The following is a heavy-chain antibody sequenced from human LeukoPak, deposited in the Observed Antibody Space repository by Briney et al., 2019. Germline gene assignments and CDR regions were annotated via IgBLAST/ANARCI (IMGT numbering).Heavy chain of an antibody. CDR3: AGRLYSGYDYYFDY. CDR2: IIPIFGTA. D-gene: IGHD5-12*01. V-gene: IGHV1-69*06. CDR1: GGTFSSYA. J-gene: IGHJ4*02. Sequence: SVKVSCKASGGTFSSYAISWVRQAPGQGLEWMGGIIPIFGTANYAQKFQGRVTITADKSTSTAYMELSSLRSEDTAVYYCAGRLYSGYDYYFDYWGQGTLVTVSS.